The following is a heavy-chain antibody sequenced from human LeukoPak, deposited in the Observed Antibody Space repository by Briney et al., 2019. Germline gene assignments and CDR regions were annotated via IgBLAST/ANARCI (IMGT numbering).Heavy chain of an antibody. Sequence: ASVKVSCKASGYTFTGYYMHWVRQAPGRGLEWMGWINPNSGGTNYAQKFQGRVTMTRDTSISTAYMEPSRLRSDDTAVYYCARVSSGYGYWGQGTLVTVSS. CDR1: GYTFTGYY. D-gene: IGHD2-15*01. CDR3: ARVSSGYGY. V-gene: IGHV1-2*02. CDR2: INPNSGGT. J-gene: IGHJ4*02.